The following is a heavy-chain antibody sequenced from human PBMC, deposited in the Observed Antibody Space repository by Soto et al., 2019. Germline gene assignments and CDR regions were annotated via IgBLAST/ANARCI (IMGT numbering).Heavy chain of an antibody. Sequence: VVCLRLSCSASSCSFSNFEMNWVRQAPGKGLEWISHITNGDATTYYAGSVKGRFTISRDDAKSSLYLQMNDLRGEDTAVYYGASEASYGYGLCDRWGQRTLVTVSS. CDR2: ITNGDATT. V-gene: IGHV3-48*03. CDR1: SCSFSNFE. CDR3: ASEASYGYGLCDR. D-gene: IGHD5-18*01. J-gene: IGHJ5*02.